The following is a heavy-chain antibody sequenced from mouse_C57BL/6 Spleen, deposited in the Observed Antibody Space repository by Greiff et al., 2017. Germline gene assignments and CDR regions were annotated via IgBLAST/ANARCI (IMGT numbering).Heavy chain of an antibody. V-gene: IGHV1-61*01. CDR3: ARDGDDGYYFGY. CDR2: IYPSDSET. D-gene: IGHD2-2*01. CDR1: GYTFTSYW. Sequence: QVQLQQPGAELVRPGSSVKLSCKASGYTFTSYWMDWVKQRPGQGLEWIGNIYPSDSETHYNQKFKDKATLPVDKSSSTAYMQLSSLTSEDSAVYYCARDGDDGYYFGYWGQGTTLTVSS. J-gene: IGHJ2*01.